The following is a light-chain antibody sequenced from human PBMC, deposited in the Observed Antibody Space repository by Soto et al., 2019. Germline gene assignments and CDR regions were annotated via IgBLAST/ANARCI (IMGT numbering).Light chain of an antibody. Sequence: AIQLTQSPSSLSASIGDRLTITCRASQGISSALAWYQQKPGKAPKFLINDASNLESGVPSRFSGSGSGTDFTLTISSLQPEDFATYFCQQFKTYPWTFGQGTKVEIK. J-gene: IGKJ1*01. CDR3: QQFKTYPWT. CDR1: QGISSA. V-gene: IGKV1-13*02. CDR2: DAS.